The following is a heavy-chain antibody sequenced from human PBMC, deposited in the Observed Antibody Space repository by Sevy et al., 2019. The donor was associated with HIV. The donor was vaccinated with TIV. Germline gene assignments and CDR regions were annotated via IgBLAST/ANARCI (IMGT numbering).Heavy chain of an antibody. Sequence: GGSLRLSCAASGFTFDDYDMSWVRQAPGKGLEWVSGINWNGGSTGYADSVKGRFTISRDNAKNSLYLQMNSLRAEDTALYYCARGYLEYPGIAAAGTTGSFDYWGQGTLVTVSS. D-gene: IGHD6-13*01. J-gene: IGHJ4*02. CDR3: ARGYLEYPGIAAAGTTGSFDY. CDR1: GFTFDDYD. V-gene: IGHV3-20*04. CDR2: INWNGGST.